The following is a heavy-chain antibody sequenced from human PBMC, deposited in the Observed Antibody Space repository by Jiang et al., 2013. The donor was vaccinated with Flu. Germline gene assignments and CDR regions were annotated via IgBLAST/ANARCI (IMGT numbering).Heavy chain of an antibody. CDR1: GYSITTSYY. Sequence: AASGYSITTSYYWGWIRQPQEGAWSGLEYVSKWEQLLQPVPPTSRVSMSLDTSKNQFSLRLTSVTAADTAVYYCATSTMITFDAYDIWGRGTVVTVSS. CDR3: ATSTMITFDAYDI. CDR2: VSKWEQ. D-gene: IGHD3-16*01. J-gene: IGHJ3*02. V-gene: IGHV4-38-2*01.